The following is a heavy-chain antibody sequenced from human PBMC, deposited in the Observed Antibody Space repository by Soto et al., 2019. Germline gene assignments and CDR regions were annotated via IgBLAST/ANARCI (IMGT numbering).Heavy chain of an antibody. CDR1: GFIFSRNV. CDR3: ALDRIPGPPDYFDS. CDR2: ISTDGGIR. D-gene: IGHD2-15*01. J-gene: IGHJ4*02. V-gene: IGHV3-30-3*01. Sequence: QEKLVESGGDVVQPGRSLRLSCAASGFIFSRNVINWVRQAPGKGLEWDAVISTDGGIRKDTDAVNGRFTISRDNSKNTLYLQMNSLRVEDTAMYYCALDRIPGPPDYFDSWGQGTLVTVSS.